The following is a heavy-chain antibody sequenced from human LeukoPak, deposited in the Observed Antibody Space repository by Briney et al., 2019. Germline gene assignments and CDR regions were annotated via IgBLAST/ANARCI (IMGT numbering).Heavy chain of an antibody. CDR3: ARRAMVRSYGMDV. CDR1: GGTFSSYA. Sequence: GASVKSCKASGGTFSSYAISWVRQAPGQGLEWMGGIIPIFGTANYAQKLQGRVTITADESTSTAYMELSSLRSEDTAVYYCARRAMVRSYGMDVWGQGTTVTVSS. D-gene: IGHD3-10*01. J-gene: IGHJ6*02. V-gene: IGHV1-69*13. CDR2: IIPIFGTA.